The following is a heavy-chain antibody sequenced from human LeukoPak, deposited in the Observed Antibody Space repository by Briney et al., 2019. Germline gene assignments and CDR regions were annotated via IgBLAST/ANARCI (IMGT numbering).Heavy chain of an antibody. J-gene: IGHJ6*03. Sequence: ASVKVSYKASGYTFTGYYMHWVRQAPGQGLEWMGWINPNSGGTNYAQKFQGRVTMTRDTSISTAYMELSRLRSDDTAVYYCARGQYCSSTSCYGRYYYYMDVWGKGTTVTVSS. CDR3: ARGQYCSSTSCYGRYYYYMDV. D-gene: IGHD2-2*01. CDR2: INPNSGGT. V-gene: IGHV1-2*02. CDR1: GYTFTGYY.